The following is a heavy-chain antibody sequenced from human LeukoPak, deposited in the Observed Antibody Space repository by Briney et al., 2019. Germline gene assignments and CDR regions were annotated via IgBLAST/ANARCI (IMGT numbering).Heavy chain of an antibody. V-gene: IGHV1-69*13. D-gene: IGHD4-23*01. CDR1: GGTFSSYA. J-gene: IGHJ3*02. CDR3: ARDRWEPYDAFDI. Sequence: ASVKVSCKASGGTFSSYAISWVRQAPGQGPEWMGGIIPIFGTANYAQKFQGRVTITADESTSTAYMELSSLRSEDTAVYYCARDRWEPYDAFDIWGQGTMVTVSS. CDR2: IIPIFGTA.